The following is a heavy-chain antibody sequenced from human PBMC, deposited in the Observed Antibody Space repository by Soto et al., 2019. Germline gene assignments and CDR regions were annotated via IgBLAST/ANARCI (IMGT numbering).Heavy chain of an antibody. J-gene: IGHJ5*02. CDR2: IYYSGST. V-gene: IGHV4-39*01. D-gene: IGHD6-19*01. Sequence: SAALSLTCSVSGGSINSSSYFWGWVRQPPGRGLEWIGSIYYSGSTYYNPSLRSRVTISVDTSKNQFSLKLSSVTAADTAVFYCARHYSSGSRNWFDPWGQGTLVTVSS. CDR1: GGSINSSSYF. CDR3: ARHYSSGSRNWFDP.